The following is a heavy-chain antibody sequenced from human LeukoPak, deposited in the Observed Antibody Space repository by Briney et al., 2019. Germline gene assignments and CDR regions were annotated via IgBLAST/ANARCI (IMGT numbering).Heavy chain of an antibody. Sequence: ASVKVSCKASRYTFTSYYMHWVRQAPGQGLEWMGIINPSGGSTSYAQKFQGRVTMTRDTSTSTVYMELSSLRSEDTAVYYCAREAGSIPLLEFAEYFQHWGQGTLVTVSS. V-gene: IGHV1-46*01. J-gene: IGHJ1*01. CDR3: AREAGSIPLLEFAEYFQH. CDR2: INPSGGST. D-gene: IGHD2-15*01. CDR1: RYTFTSYY.